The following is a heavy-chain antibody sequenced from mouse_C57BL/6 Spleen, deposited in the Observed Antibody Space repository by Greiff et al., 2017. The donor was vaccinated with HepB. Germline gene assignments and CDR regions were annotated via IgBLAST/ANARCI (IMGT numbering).Heavy chain of an antibody. J-gene: IGHJ1*03. D-gene: IGHD1-1*01. CDR2: IDPSDSYT. CDR3: ARSYGSSYGYFDV. Sequence: VQLQQPGAELVKPGASVKLSCKASGYNFNSYWMQWVKQRPGQGLEWIGEIDPSDSYTNYNPKFKGKATLTVDTSSSTAYMQLSSLTSEDSAVYYCARSYGSSYGYFDVWGTGTTVTVSS. V-gene: IGHV1-50*01. CDR1: GYNFNSYW.